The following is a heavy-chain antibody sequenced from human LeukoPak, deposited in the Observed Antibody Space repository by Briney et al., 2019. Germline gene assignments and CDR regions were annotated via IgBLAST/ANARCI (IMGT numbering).Heavy chain of an antibody. CDR1: GYSITSGYY. V-gene: IGHV4-38-2*02. Sequence: TSETLSLTCTVSGYSITSGYYWDWIRQAPGKGLEWIGSIFHSGSTYYNPSLKSRVTISVDTSKNQFSLKLSSVTAADTAVYYCARELKTNWFDPWGQGTLVTVSS. CDR3: ARELKTNWFDP. CDR2: IFHSGST. J-gene: IGHJ5*02.